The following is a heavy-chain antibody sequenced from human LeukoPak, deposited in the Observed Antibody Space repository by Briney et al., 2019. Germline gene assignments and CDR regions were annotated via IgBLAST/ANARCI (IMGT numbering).Heavy chain of an antibody. J-gene: IGHJ4*02. Sequence: PGGSLRLSCAASGFTFSSYWMNWVRQAPGKGLEWVSYISSSSIQYADSVKGRFTISRDNAKNSLSLQMNSLRDDDTAVYYCARDLNWGFDYWGQGTLVTVSS. CDR2: ISSSSI. V-gene: IGHV3-48*02. CDR1: GFTFSSYW. CDR3: ARDLNWGFDY. D-gene: IGHD7-27*01.